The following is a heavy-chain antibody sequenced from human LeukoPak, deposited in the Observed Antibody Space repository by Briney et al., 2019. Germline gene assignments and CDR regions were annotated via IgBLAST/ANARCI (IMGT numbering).Heavy chain of an antibody. CDR2: IRYDGSNK. J-gene: IGHJ4*02. D-gene: IGHD5-12*01. CDR3: AKDHVWPRLSPLYYFDY. Sequence: GGSLRLSCAVSGFTLSSCWMSWVRPAPGKGLEWVAFIRYDGSNKYYADSVKGRFTISRDNSKNTLYLQMNSLRAEDTAVYYCAKDHVWPRLSPLYYFDYWGQGTLVTVSS. V-gene: IGHV3-30*02. CDR1: GFTLSSCW.